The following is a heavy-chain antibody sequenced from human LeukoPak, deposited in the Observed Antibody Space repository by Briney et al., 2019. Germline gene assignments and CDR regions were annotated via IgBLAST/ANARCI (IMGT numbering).Heavy chain of an antibody. CDR2: ISGSGGST. D-gene: IGHD3-22*01. CDR1: GVTFSSYA. Sequence: GGSLRLSCAASGVTFSSYAMSWVRHAPGKGLDWVSVISGSGGSTYYAASVKRRFTISRDNSKNTLYLQMNSLRAEDTAVYYCAKNRVTMIVVVTTPYYWGQGTLVTVSS. CDR3: AKNRVTMIVVVTTPYY. J-gene: IGHJ4*02. V-gene: IGHV3-23*01.